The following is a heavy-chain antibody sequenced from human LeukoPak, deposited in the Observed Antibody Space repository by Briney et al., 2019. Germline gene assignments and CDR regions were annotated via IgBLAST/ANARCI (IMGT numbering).Heavy chain of an antibody. Sequence: GGSLRLSCAASGFTFSSYAMSWVRQAPGKGLEWVSAISGSGGSTYYADSVKGRFTISRDNSKNTLYLQMNSLRAEDTAVYYCAKTPRYYDSSGYFGYWGQGTLDTVSS. V-gene: IGHV3-23*01. CDR3: AKTPRYYDSSGYFGY. CDR1: GFTFSSYA. CDR2: ISGSGGST. D-gene: IGHD3-22*01. J-gene: IGHJ4*02.